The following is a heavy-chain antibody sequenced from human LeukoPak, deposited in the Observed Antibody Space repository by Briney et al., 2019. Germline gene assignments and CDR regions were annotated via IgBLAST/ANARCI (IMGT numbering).Heavy chain of an antibody. V-gene: IGHV1-18*01. Sequence: ASVKVSRKASGYTFTSYGITWVRQAPGQGLERMGWIRDYNGNTNYAQKLQGRVTMTTDTSTSTAYLDLRSLRSDDTAVYYCARAEQYQLLLHWGQGTLVTVSS. CDR2: IRDYNGNT. CDR3: ARAEQYQLLLH. CDR1: GYTFTSYG. J-gene: IGHJ4*02. D-gene: IGHD2-2*01.